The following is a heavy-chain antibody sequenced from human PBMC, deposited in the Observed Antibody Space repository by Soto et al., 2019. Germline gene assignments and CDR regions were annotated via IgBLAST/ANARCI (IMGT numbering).Heavy chain of an antibody. D-gene: IGHD2-2*01. CDR3: AREYQLLRGPRGPLDY. Sequence: GGSLRLSCAASGFTFSSYAMHWVRQAPGKGLEWVAVISYDGSNKYYADSVKGRFTISRDNSKNTLYLQMNSLRAEDTAVYYCAREYQLLRGPRGPLDYWGQGTLVTVSS. V-gene: IGHV3-30-3*01. CDR2: ISYDGSNK. CDR1: GFTFSSYA. J-gene: IGHJ4*02.